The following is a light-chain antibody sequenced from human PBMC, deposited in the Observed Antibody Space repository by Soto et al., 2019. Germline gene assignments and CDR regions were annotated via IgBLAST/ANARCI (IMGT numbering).Light chain of an antibody. CDR2: RNN. V-gene: IGLV1-47*01. Sequence: SVLTQPPSASGTPGQRVTISFSGSSSHIGSNFVYWYQQLPGTAPKLLIYRNNQRPSGVPDRFSGSKSGTSASLAISGLRSEDEADYYCAAWDDSLSGQVFGTGTKVTVL. CDR1: SSHIGSNF. CDR3: AAWDDSLSGQV. J-gene: IGLJ1*01.